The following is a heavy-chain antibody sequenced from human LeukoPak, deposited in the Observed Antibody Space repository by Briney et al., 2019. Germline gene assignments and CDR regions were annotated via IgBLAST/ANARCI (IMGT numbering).Heavy chain of an antibody. CDR2: ITYDGDTT. V-gene: IGHV3-30*18. D-gene: IGHD3-10*01. CDR3: VKEQGSGSYRTADY. J-gene: IGHJ4*02. Sequence: GGSLRLSCAASGFTFSSCGMHWLRQAPGKGLEWVAVITYDGDTTYFEDSVKGRFTISRDTSKSTLDLQMNSLGAEDTAVYYCVKEQGSGSYRTADYWGQGTLVTVSS. CDR1: GFTFSSCG.